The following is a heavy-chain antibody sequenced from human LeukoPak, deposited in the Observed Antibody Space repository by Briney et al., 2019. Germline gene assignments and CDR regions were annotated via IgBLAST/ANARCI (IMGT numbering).Heavy chain of an antibody. J-gene: IGHJ4*02. CDR2: IYYSGST. CDR1: GGSISSGDYY. V-gene: IGHV4-30-4*01. Sequence: PSETLSLTCTVSGGSISSGDYYWSWIRQPPGKGLGWIGYIYYSGSTYYNPSLQSRVTISVDTSKNQFSLKLSSVTAADTAVYYCASGYGDYVYLDYWGQGTLVTVSS. D-gene: IGHD4-17*01. CDR3: ASGYGDYVYLDY.